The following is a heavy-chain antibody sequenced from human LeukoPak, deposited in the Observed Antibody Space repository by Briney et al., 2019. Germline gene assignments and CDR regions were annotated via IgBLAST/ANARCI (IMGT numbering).Heavy chain of an antibody. Sequence: GESLRLSCAASGFTFSSYAMSWVRQAPGKGLEWVSAISGSGGSTYYADSVKGRFTISRDNSKNTLYLQMNSLRAEDTAVYYCARNHGSGSYYNWYYFDYWGQGTLVTVSS. J-gene: IGHJ4*02. D-gene: IGHD3-10*01. CDR1: GFTFSSYA. V-gene: IGHV3-23*01. CDR2: ISGSGGST. CDR3: ARNHGSGSYYNWYYFDY.